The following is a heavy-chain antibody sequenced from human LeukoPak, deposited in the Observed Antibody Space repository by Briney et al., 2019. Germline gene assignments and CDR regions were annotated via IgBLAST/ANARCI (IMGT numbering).Heavy chain of an antibody. D-gene: IGHD2-8*01. CDR2: INPSGGST. CDR3: SSPSSHDCTNGVCYCFDY. Sequence: ASVKVPCKASGYTFTSYYMHWLLQAPGQGLEWMGIINPSGGSTSYAQKFQGKVTLTRDTYTSTVTMELRSLRSGDEAMVSCSSPSSHDCTNGVCYCFDYWGQGTLVTVSS. V-gene: IGHV1-46*01. CDR1: GYTFTSYY. J-gene: IGHJ4*02.